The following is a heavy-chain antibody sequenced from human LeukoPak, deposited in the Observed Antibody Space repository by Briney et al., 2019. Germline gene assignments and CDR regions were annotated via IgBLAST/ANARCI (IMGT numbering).Heavy chain of an antibody. CDR1: GFTFSSYG. D-gene: IGHD3-9*01. CDR2: INWNGGST. V-gene: IGHV3-20*04. J-gene: IGHJ6*03. Sequence: GGSLRLSCAASGFTFSSYGMSWVRQAPGKGLEWVSGINWNGGSTGYADSVKGRFTISRDNAKNSLYLQMNSLRAEDTALYYCARTRNDILTGYDYYMDVWGKGTTVTVSS. CDR3: ARTRNDILTGYDYYMDV.